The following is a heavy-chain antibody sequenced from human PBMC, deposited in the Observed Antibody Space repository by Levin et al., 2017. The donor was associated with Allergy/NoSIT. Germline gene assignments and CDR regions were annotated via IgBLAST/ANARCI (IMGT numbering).Heavy chain of an antibody. V-gene: IGHV3-23*01. CDR3: AKAVALAGRSYNYYGMGV. CDR1: GFTFINYA. J-gene: IGHJ6*02. CDR2: ISGGGVST. Sequence: AGGSLRLSCGGSGFTFINYAMSWVRQAPGKGLEWVSGISGGGVSTYYADSVKGRFTISRDNSKNTLYLQMYSLRAEDTAVYYCAKAVALAGRSYNYYGMGVWGQGTTVTVSS. D-gene: IGHD6-19*01.